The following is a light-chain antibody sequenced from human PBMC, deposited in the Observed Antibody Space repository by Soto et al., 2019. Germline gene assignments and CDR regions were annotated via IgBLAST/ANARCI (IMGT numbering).Light chain of an antibody. V-gene: IGKV3-15*01. CDR3: QQYNNWHPIT. J-gene: IGKJ5*01. CDR1: QSVSSN. CDR2: GAS. Sequence: PGERATLSCRASQSVSSNLAWDQQKPGQAPRLLIYGASTRATGIPARFSGSGSGTEFTLTISSLQSEDFAVYYCQQYNNWHPITFGQGTRLEIK.